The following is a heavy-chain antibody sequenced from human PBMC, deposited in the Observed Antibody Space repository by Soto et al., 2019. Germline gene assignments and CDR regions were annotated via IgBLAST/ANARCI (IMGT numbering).Heavy chain of an antibody. D-gene: IGHD3-10*01. V-gene: IGHV1-18*01. CDR3: ARGALNPYYYGSAPDY. J-gene: IGHJ4*02. Sequence: ASVKVSCKASGYTFNNYGISWVRQAPGQGLEWMGWVSAYNGNTNYAQKLQGRVTMTTDTSTSTAYMELRSLRSDDTAVFYCARGALNPYYYGSAPDYWGQGTLVTVSS. CDR2: VSAYNGNT. CDR1: GYTFNNYG.